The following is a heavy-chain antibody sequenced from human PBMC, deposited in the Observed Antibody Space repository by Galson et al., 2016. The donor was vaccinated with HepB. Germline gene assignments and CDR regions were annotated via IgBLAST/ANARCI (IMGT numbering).Heavy chain of an antibody. CDR3: ARLLYYYDTSGIYYFDY. CDR1: GASISSSTYY. Sequence: SETLSLTCTVSGASISSSTYYWGWIRQPPGKGLEWLGSMSYGGGTYYNPSLKSRVTISVGTSKNQFSLRLISVTAADTAVYYCARLLYYYDTSGIYYFDYWGQGTLVTVSS. J-gene: IGHJ4*02. D-gene: IGHD3-22*01. CDR2: MSYGGGT. V-gene: IGHV4-39*01.